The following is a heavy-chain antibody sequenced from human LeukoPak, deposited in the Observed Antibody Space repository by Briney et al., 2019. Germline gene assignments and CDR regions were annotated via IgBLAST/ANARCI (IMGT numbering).Heavy chain of an antibody. V-gene: IGHV4-39*01. CDR2: ISYSGST. Sequence: PSETLSLTCTVSGGSISSSSLYWGWIRQPPGKGLEWIGSISYSGSTYYNPSLKSRVTISVDTSKNQFSLKLSSVTAADTAVYYCASRSLGYRSGGSCLNWFDPWGQGTLVTVSS. D-gene: IGHD2-15*01. J-gene: IGHJ5*02. CDR1: GGSISSSSLY. CDR3: ASRSLGYRSGGSCLNWFDP.